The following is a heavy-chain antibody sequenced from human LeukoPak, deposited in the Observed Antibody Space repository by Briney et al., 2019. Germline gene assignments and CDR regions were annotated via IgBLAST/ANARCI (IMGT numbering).Heavy chain of an antibody. CDR3: ATHCSSTSCYMY. Sequence: PGRSLRLSCAASGFTFNNYGMHWVRQAPGKGLEWVAVIWSDGSNKYYADSVKGRFTISRDNPKNTLYLQMNSLRAEDTAVYYCATHCSSTSCYMYWGQGTLVTVSS. D-gene: IGHD2-2*02. V-gene: IGHV3-33*01. J-gene: IGHJ4*02. CDR1: GFTFNNYG. CDR2: IWSDGSNK.